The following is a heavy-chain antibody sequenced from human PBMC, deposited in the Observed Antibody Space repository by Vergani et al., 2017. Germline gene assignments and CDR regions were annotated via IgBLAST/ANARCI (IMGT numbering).Heavy chain of an antibody. CDR2: ITPFDSKI. Sequence: EVMLVQSGAEVKKPGESLKISCKYAESSFTSNQIAWVRQMSGKGLQWMGNITPFDSKIAYSPSFQGQVIMSIDKSITTAYLRWRSLEASDTAIYYCTRHVPCGDGACLHFDHWGQGTQVTFS. V-gene: IGHV5-51*01. D-gene: IGHD2-21*01. CDR3: TRHVPCGDGACLHFDH. J-gene: IGHJ4*02. CDR1: ESSFTSNQ.